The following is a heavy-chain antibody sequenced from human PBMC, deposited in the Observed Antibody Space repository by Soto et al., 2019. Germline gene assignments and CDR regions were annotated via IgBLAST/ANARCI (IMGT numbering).Heavy chain of an antibody. D-gene: IGHD1-26*01. CDR3: ARYYAEGVHAFDI. CDR2: IYYSGST. J-gene: IGHJ3*02. Sequence: SETLSLTCTVSGGSISSYYGSWIRQPPGKGLEWIGYIYYSGSTNHNPSLKSRVTISVDTSKNQFSLKLSSVTAADTAVYYCARYYAEGVHAFDIWGQGTMVTVS. CDR1: GGSISSYY. V-gene: IGHV4-59*01.